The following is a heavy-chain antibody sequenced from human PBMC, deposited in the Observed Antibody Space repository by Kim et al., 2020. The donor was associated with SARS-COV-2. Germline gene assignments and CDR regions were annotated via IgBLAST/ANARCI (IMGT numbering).Heavy chain of an antibody. CDR3: ARSRVPGWFDP. Sequence: SETLSLTCAVYGGSFSGYYWSWIRQPPGKGLEWIGEINHSGSTNYNPSLKSRVTISVDTSKNQFSLKLSSVTAADTAVYYCARSRVPGWFDPWGQGTLVTVSS. D-gene: IGHD2-2*01. CDR2: INHSGST. CDR1: GGSFSGYY. V-gene: IGHV4-34*01. J-gene: IGHJ5*02.